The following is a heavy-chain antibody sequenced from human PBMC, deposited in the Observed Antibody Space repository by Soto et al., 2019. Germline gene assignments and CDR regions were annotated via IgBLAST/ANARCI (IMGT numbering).Heavy chain of an antibody. V-gene: IGHV3-30*18. CDR2: ISYDGSNK. Sequence: QVQLVESGGGVVQPGRSLRLSCAASGFTFSSYGMHWVRQAPGKGLEWVAVISYDGSNKYYADSVKGRFTIPRDNSKNTLYLQMNSLRAEDTAVYYCAKEYDFWSTGYFDYWGQGTLVTVSS. CDR1: GFTFSSYG. J-gene: IGHJ4*02. D-gene: IGHD3-3*01. CDR3: AKEYDFWSTGYFDY.